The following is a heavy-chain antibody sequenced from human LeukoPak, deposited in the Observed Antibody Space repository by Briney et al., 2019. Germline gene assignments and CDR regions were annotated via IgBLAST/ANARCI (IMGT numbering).Heavy chain of an antibody. Sequence: PGGSLRLSCVASGFTFSFYWMSWVRQAPGKGLEWVANIKQDGSEKYYVDSVKGRFTISRDNAKNSLYLQMNSLRAEDTAVYYCARDTVECSSISCYYYYYYYMDVWGKGTTVTVSS. V-gene: IGHV3-7*01. CDR3: ARDTVECSSISCYYYYYYYMDV. J-gene: IGHJ6*03. CDR1: GFTFSFYW. CDR2: IKQDGSEK. D-gene: IGHD2-2*01.